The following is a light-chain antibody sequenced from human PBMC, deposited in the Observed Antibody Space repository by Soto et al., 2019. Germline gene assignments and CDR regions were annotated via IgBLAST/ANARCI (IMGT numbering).Light chain of an antibody. CDR1: QSVSSSY. J-gene: IGKJ2*01. Sequence: EIVLTQSPGTLSLSPGERATLSCRASQSVSSSYLAWYQQKPGQAPRLLIYGASSRATGIPDRFSGSGSGTYFTLTISRLEPEDFALYYCQQYGSQYTFGQGTKLEIK. CDR2: GAS. V-gene: IGKV3-20*01. CDR3: QQYGSQYT.